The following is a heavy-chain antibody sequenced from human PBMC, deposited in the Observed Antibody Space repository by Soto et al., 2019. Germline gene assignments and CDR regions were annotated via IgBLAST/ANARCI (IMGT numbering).Heavy chain of an antibody. D-gene: IGHD5-12*01. Sequence: LRLSCAASGFTFSSYWMSWVRQAPGKGLEWVANIKQDGSEKYYVDSVKGRFTISRDNAKNSLYLQMNSLRAEDTAVYYCARGGPRWLQFGDYFDYWGQGTLVTVSS. CDR1: GFTFSSYW. CDR3: ARGGPRWLQFGDYFDY. CDR2: IKQDGSEK. V-gene: IGHV3-7*01. J-gene: IGHJ4*02.